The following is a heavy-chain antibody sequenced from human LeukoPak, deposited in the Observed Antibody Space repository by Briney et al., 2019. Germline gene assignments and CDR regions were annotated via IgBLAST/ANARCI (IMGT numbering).Heavy chain of an antibody. CDR3: ARDLSDYDSSGPDY. V-gene: IGHV1-2*02. D-gene: IGHD3-22*01. J-gene: IGHJ4*02. CDR2: INPNSGGT. CDR1: GYTFTGYY. Sequence: ASVKVSCKASGYTFTGYYMHWVRQAPGQGLEWMGWINPNSGGTNYAQKFQGRVTMTRDTSISTAYMELSRLRPDDTAVYYCARDLSDYDSSGPDYWGQGTLVTVSS.